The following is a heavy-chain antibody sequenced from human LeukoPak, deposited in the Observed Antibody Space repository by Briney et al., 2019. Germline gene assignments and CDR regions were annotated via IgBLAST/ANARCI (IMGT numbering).Heavy chain of an antibody. J-gene: IGHJ4*02. CDR2: TWHDGSNK. CDR1: GFTFSSYG. CDR3: TRDQGDY. Sequence: GGSLRLSCAASGFTFSSYGMHWVRQAPGKGLEWVAVTWHDGSNKYYADSVKGRFTISRGNSKNTLYLQMNSLRAEDTAVYYCTRDQGDYWGQGTLVTVSS. V-gene: IGHV3-33*01.